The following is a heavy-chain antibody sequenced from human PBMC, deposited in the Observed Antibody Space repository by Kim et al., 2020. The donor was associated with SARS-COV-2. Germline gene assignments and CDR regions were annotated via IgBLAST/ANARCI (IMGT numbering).Heavy chain of an antibody. CDR1: GGSFSGYY. V-gene: IGHV4-34*01. D-gene: IGHD2-2*01. J-gene: IGHJ6*03. Sequence: SETLSLTCAVYGGSFSGYYWSWIRQPPGKGLEWIGEINHSGSTNYNPSLKSRVTISVDTSKNQFSLKLSSVTAADTAVYYCARGNKPGYCSSTSCRWGYYYMDVWGKGTTVTVSS. CDR3: ARGNKPGYCSSTSCRWGYYYMDV. CDR2: INHSGST.